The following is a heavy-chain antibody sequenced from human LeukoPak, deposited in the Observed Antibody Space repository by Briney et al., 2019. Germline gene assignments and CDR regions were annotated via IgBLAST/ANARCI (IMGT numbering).Heavy chain of an antibody. J-gene: IGHJ6*02. CDR3: ARGHSYYGMDV. CDR2: ISYDGSNK. Sequence: GGSLRLSCAASGFTFSSYAMHWVRQAPGKGLEGVAVISYDGSNKYYADSVKGRFTISRDNSKNTLYLQMNSLRAEGTAVYYCARGHSYYGMDVWGQGTTVTVSS. CDR1: GFTFSSYA. V-gene: IGHV3-30-3*01.